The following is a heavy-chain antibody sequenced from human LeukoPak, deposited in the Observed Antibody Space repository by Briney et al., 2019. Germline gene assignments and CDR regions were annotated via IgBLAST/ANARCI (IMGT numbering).Heavy chain of an antibody. D-gene: IGHD3-16*01. Sequence: PGGSLRLSCAASGFNFSSYWMSWVRQAPGKGLEWVANIKPDGGEESYVDSVRGRFTISRDNAKNSLFLQMNSLRGEDTAVYSVVGGGGGGDYWGQGTLVTVSS. CDR2: IKPDGGEE. V-gene: IGHV3-7*04. CDR1: GFNFSSYW. CDR3: VGGGGGGDY. J-gene: IGHJ4*02.